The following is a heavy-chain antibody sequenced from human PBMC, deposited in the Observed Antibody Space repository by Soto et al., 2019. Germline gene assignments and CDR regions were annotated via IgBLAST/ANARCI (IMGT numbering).Heavy chain of an antibody. D-gene: IGHD6-13*01. CDR2: INGDGSST. V-gene: IGHV3-74*01. CDR1: GFTFNNYW. Sequence: GGSLRLSCAASGFTFNNYWMHWVRQAPGKGLVWVSRINGDGSSTTYADSLKGRFTISRDNAKNTLYLQMNSLRAEDTAVYYCAKDPPNDDIAAAGTRWFDPWGQGTLVTVSS. J-gene: IGHJ5*02. CDR3: AKDPPNDDIAAAGTRWFDP.